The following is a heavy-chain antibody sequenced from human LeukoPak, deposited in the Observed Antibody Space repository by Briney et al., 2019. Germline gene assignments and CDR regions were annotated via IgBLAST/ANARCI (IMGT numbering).Heavy chain of an antibody. J-gene: IGHJ4*02. D-gene: IGHD3-10*02. V-gene: IGHV3-23*01. Sequence: GGSLRLSCAASGFTFSSYWMSWVRQAPGKGLEWVSTISGSGDITHYADSLKGRFTISRDNSKNTLYLQMNSPRAEDTAVYYCAKVSLFPPFDYWGQGTLVTVSS. CDR3: AKVSLFPPFDY. CDR1: GFTFSSYW. CDR2: ISGSGDIT.